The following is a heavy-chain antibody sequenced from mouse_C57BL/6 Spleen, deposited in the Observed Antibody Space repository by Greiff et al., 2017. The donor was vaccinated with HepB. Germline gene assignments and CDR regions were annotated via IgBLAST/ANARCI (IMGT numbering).Heavy chain of an antibody. Sequence: VKLVESGAELARPGASVKLSCKASGYTFTSYGISWVKQRTGQGLEWIGEIYPRSGNTYYNEKFKGKATLTADKSSSTAYMELRSLTSEDSAVYFCARYGITTVVATDAMDYWGQGTSVTVSS. CDR2: IYPRSGNT. CDR3: ARYGITTVVATDAMDY. J-gene: IGHJ4*01. D-gene: IGHD1-1*01. CDR1: GYTFTSYG. V-gene: IGHV1-81*01.